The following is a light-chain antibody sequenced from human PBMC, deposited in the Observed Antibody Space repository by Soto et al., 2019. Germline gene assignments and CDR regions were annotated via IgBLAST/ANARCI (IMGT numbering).Light chain of an antibody. J-gene: IGLJ1*01. CDR1: SSDVGGYNY. CDR3: SSYTSSMTNV. CDR2: DVS. V-gene: IGLV2-14*01. Sequence: QSVLTQPASVSGSPGQSITISCTGTSSDVGGYNYVSWYQQHPGKAPKLMIYDVSDRPSGVSNRFSGSKSGNTASLTISGLQAADEADYFCSSYTSSMTNVFGSGTKVTVL.